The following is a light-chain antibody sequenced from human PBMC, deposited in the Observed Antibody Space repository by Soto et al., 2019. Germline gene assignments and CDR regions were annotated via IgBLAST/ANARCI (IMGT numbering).Light chain of an antibody. CDR3: QVWDSSTVV. CDR2: RDS. V-gene: IGLV3-9*01. J-gene: IGLJ2*01. Sequence: SYELTQPLSVSVPLGQTARITCGGNNIGSKNVHWYQQKPGQAPVLVIYRDSNRPSGIPERFSGSNSGNTATLTISRAQAGDEADYYCQVWDSSTVVFGGGTKVTVL. CDR1: NIGSKN.